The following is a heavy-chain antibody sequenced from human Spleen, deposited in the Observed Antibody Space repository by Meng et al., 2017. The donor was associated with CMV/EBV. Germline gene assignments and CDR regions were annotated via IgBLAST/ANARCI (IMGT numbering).Heavy chain of an antibody. CDR2: MNPNSGDT. CDR3: ARGDWRSSTLDS. Sequence: ASVKVSCKASGYTFTNYDINWVRQAAGQGLEWMGWMNPNSGDTGYAQKFPGRVIMTRSTSISTAYLELSSLRSEDTAVYYCARGDWRSSTLDSWGPGTTVTVSS. V-gene: IGHV1-8*01. D-gene: IGHD1-26*01. CDR1: GYTFTNYD. J-gene: IGHJ6*02.